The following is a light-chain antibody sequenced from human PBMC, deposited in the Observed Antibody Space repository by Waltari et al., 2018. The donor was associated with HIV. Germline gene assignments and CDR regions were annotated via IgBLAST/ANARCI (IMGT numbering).Light chain of an antibody. Sequence: EIILTQSPATLSLSPGDRATLSCRASETVSYYLAWYQQRPGQAPRLLVYDASKRATGIPARFSGSVSGTDFTLTISSLEPEDFAVYYCQQRTNWWTFGQGTKVEI. CDR2: DAS. V-gene: IGKV3-11*01. CDR3: QQRTNWWT. J-gene: IGKJ1*01. CDR1: ETVSYY.